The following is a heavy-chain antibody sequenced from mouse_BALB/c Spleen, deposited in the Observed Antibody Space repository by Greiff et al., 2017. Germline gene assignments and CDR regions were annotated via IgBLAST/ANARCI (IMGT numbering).Heavy chain of an antibody. CDR1: GFAFSSYD. CDR3: ARKYYGSSWAMAY. J-gene: IGHJ4*01. CDR2: ISSGGGST. V-gene: IGHV5-12-1*01. Sequence: EVKLMESGGGLVKPGGSLKLSCAASGFAFSSYDMSWVRQTPEKRLEWVAYISSGGGSTYYPDTVKGRFTISRDNAKNTLYLQMSSLKSEDTAMYYCARKYYGSSWAMAYWGQGTSVTVSS. D-gene: IGHD1-1*01.